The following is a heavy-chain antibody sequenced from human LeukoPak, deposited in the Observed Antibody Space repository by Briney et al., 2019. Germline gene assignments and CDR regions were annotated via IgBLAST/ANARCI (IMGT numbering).Heavy chain of an antibody. D-gene: IGHD2-2*01. Sequence: ASVKVSCKASGYTFTSYYMHWVRQAPGQGLEWMGIINPSGGSTNYAQKFQGRVTITRDTSISTAHMELSRLRSDDTAVYYCARDCTVVVPAAEEMSGWGQGTLVT. CDR2: INPSGGST. CDR1: GYTFTSYY. V-gene: IGHV1-46*01. J-gene: IGHJ1*01. CDR3: ARDCTVVVPAAEEMSG.